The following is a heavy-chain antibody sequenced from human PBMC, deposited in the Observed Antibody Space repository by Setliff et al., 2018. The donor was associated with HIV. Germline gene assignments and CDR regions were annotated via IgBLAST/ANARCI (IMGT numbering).Heavy chain of an antibody. CDR1: GGSITSSNW. V-gene: IGHV4-4*02. Sequence: PSETLSLTCAVSGGSITSSNWWSWVRQPPGKGLECIGEIYHSGSTKYNPALKSRVIISVDKSKNQFSLKLSSVTASDTAVYYCARDGPLNDYGDYGLGYDGMDVWGQGTTVTVSS. CDR2: IYHSGST. D-gene: IGHD4-17*01. CDR3: ARDGPLNDYGDYGLGYDGMDV. J-gene: IGHJ6*02.